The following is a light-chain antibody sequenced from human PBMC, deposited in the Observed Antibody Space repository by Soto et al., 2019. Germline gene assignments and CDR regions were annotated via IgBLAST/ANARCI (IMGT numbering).Light chain of an antibody. CDR2: AAS. V-gene: IGKV1-27*01. CDR1: QGINNF. Sequence: DIQMTQSPSSLSASGGDRVTITCRASQGINNFLAWYQQKPGKAPKLLIYAASTLQSGVPSRFSGSGSGTDFTLTISSLQPEDVAVYYCQEYTGAPHTFGPGTQVDIK. CDR3: QEYTGAPHT. J-gene: IGKJ3*01.